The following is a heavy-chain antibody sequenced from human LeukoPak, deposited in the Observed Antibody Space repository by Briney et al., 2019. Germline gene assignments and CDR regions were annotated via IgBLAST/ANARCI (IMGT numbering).Heavy chain of an antibody. V-gene: IGHV3-74*01. Sequence: PGGSLRLSCAASGFSFSSHWMHWVRQVPGKGLVWVSRINQDGSNTFYADSVKGRFTTSRDNAKNTLYLQMNSLRAEDTAVYYCAKEMVRGVIVQFFDYWGQGTLVTVSS. D-gene: IGHD3-10*01. CDR2: INQDGSNT. CDR1: GFSFSSHW. CDR3: AKEMVRGVIVQFFDY. J-gene: IGHJ4*02.